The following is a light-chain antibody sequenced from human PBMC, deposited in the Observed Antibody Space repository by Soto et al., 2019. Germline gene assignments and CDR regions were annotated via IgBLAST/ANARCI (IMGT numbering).Light chain of an antibody. CDR1: NIGSKS. Sequence: SYELTQPPSVSVAPGQTARIPCGGNNIGSKSVHWYQQRPGQAPVLVVYDDSDRPSGIPERFSGSNSGNTATLTISRVEAGDEADYYCQVWDSSSDHCVFAIGTKVTVL. CDR3: QVWDSSSDHCV. J-gene: IGLJ1*01. CDR2: DDS. V-gene: IGLV3-21*02.